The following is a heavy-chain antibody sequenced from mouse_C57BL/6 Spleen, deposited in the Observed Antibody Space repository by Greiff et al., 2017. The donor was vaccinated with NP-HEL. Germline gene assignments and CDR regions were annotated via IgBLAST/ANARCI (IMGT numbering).Heavy chain of an antibody. J-gene: IGHJ3*01. D-gene: IGHD2-4*01. Sequence: VQLQQSGAELVKPGASVKLSCTASGFNIKDYYMHWVKQRTEQGLEWIGRIDPEDGVTNYAPKFQGKATIPAETSSNTAYLQLSSLTSEDTAVYYCAREGDYAWFAYWGQGTLVTVSA. V-gene: IGHV14-2*01. CDR1: GFNIKDYY. CDR3: AREGDYAWFAY. CDR2: IDPEDGVT.